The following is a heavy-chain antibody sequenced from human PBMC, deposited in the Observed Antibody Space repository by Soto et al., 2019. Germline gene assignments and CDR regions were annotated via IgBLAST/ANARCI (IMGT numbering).Heavy chain of an antibody. Sequence: SVKVSCKASGGTFSSYAISWVRQAPGQGLEWMGGIIPIFGTANYAQKFQGRVTITADESTSTAYMELSSLRSEDTAVYYCAGGPRGYSYGTRYFDYWGQGTLVTVSS. J-gene: IGHJ4*02. CDR1: GGTFSSYA. V-gene: IGHV1-69*13. CDR3: AGGPRGYSYGTRYFDY. D-gene: IGHD5-18*01. CDR2: IIPIFGTA.